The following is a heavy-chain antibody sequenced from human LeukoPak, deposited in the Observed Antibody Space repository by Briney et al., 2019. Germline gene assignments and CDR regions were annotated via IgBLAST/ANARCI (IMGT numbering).Heavy chain of an antibody. CDR2: IYPGDSGI. D-gene: IGHD4/OR15-4a*01. CDR1: GYSFTSYW. CDR3: ARQEAMVPDY. Sequence: GESLKISCKGSGYSFTSYWIGWVRQMPGKGLEWMGIIYPGDSGIRYSPSFQGQVAIAADKSISTAYLQWSSLKASDTAMYYCARQEAMVPDYWGQGTLVTVSS. V-gene: IGHV5-51*01. J-gene: IGHJ4*02.